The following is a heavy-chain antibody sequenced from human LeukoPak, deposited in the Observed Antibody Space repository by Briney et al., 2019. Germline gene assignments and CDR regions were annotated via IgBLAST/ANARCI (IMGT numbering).Heavy chain of an antibody. CDR2: ISSSSSYI. CDR3: ARDRVGATGG. Sequence: GGSVRLSCAASGFTFSSFSMNWVRQAPGGGLVWVSSISSSSSYIYYADSVKGRFTNSRDNAKNSLNLQMNSVRAEDTAVYYCARDRVGATGGWGQGTLATVSS. CDR1: GFTFSSFS. D-gene: IGHD1-26*01. J-gene: IGHJ4*02. V-gene: IGHV3-21*01.